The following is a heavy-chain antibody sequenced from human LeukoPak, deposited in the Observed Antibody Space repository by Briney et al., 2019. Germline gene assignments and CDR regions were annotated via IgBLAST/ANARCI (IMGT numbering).Heavy chain of an antibody. V-gene: IGHV4-31*03. Sequence: PSETLSLTCTVSGGSISGGGYYWSWIRQHPGKGLEWIGYIYYSGSTYYNPSLKSRVTISVDTSKNQFSLKLSSVTAADTAVYYCARDRSSYYDSSGLDYWGQGTLVTVSS. CDR1: GGSISGGGYY. D-gene: IGHD3-22*01. CDR2: IYYSGST. J-gene: IGHJ4*02. CDR3: ARDRSSYYDSSGLDY.